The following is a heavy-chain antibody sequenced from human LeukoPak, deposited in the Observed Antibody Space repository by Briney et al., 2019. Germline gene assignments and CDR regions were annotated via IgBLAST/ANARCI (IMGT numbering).Heavy chain of an antibody. CDR2: ISSSSSYI. D-gene: IGHD2-2*01. J-gene: IGHJ4*02. CDR1: GFTFSSYS. CDR3: AKDRVVPVALFDY. Sequence: PGGSLRLSCAASGFTFSSYSMNWVRQAPGKRLEWVSSISSSSSYIYYADSVKGRFTISRDNAKNSLYLQMNSLRAEDTAVYYCAKDRVVPVALFDYWGQGTLVTVSS. V-gene: IGHV3-21*04.